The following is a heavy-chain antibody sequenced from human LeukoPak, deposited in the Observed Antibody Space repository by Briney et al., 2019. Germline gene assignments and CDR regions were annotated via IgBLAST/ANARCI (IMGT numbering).Heavy chain of an antibody. CDR3: ARDPPFIKGSGYAAGYFDY. Sequence: ASVKVSCKASGYTFTSYYMHWVRQAPGQGLEWMGIINPSGGSTSYAQKFQGRVTMTRDTSTSPVFMELSSLRSEDTAVYYCARDPPFIKGSGYAAGYFDYWGQGTLVTVSS. J-gene: IGHJ4*02. CDR2: INPSGGST. CDR1: GYTFTSYY. D-gene: IGHD3-22*01. V-gene: IGHV1-46*01.